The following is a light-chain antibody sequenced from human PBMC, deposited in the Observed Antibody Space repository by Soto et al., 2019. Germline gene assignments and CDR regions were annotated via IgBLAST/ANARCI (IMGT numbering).Light chain of an antibody. V-gene: IGKV3-11*01. J-gene: IGKJ5*01. CDR3: QQRMNWPLT. CDR2: DAS. Sequence: EFVLTQSPGTLSLSPGERATLSCRASQTVSSYLLWYQQKRGQAPRLLIYDASNRATGIPARFSGSGSGTDFTLTISSLEPEDFAVYYCQQRMNWPLTFGQGTRLEIK. CDR1: QTVSSY.